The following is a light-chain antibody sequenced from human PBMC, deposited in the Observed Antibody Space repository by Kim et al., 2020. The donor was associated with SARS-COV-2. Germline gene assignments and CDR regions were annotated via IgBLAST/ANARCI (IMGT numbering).Light chain of an antibody. Sequence: SYELTQPPSVSVFPGQTATIACSGDELGDKYACWYQQKPGQSPVLVIYEGTERPSGIPERFSGSKSGTTATLTISGTQTLDEADYYCQAWDRRTVIFSGGTQLTVL. J-gene: IGLJ2*01. CDR2: EGT. CDR1: ELGDKY. V-gene: IGLV3-1*01. CDR3: QAWDRRTVI.